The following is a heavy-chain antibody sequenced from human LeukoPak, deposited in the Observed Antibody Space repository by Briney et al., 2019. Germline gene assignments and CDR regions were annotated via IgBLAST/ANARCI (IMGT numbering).Heavy chain of an antibody. J-gene: IGHJ4*02. V-gene: IGHV3-11*05. D-gene: IGHD3-10*01. CDR1: GFTFSDYY. CDR2: ISSSSSYT. Sequence: PGGSLRLSCAASGFTFSDYYMAWIRQAPGKGLEWVSYISSSSSYTNYADSVKGRFTTSRDNAENSLYLQMNSLRAEDTAVYYCARDVYYGSGSYFFDYWGQGTLVTVSS. CDR3: ARDVYYGSGSYFFDY.